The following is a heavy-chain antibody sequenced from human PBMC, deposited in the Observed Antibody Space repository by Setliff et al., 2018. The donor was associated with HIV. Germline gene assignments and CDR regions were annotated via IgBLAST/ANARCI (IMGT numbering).Heavy chain of an antibody. V-gene: IGHV1-3*01. CDR3: ARSFREYSYGYPDY. CDR2: INAGTGNT. D-gene: IGHD5-18*01. Sequence: ASVKVSCKASGYRFTGFAIHWVRQDPGQRFEWMGWINAGTGNTKYSQKFQDRVTISRDIHANTAYMELSSLRSEDTAIYYCARSFREYSYGYPDYWGPGTLVTVSS. CDR1: GYRFTGFA. J-gene: IGHJ4*02.